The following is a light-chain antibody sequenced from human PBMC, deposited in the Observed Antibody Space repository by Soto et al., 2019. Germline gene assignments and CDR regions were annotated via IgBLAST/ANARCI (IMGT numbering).Light chain of an antibody. CDR2: DVS. CDR1: SSDVGDYDY. Sequence: QSVLTQPASVSGSPGQSITISCTGTSSDVGDYDYVSWYQQHPGKAPKLMIFDVSNRPPGVSNRFSGSKSGSTASLTISGLQAQDEADYYCSSYASSSTLVVFGGGTKLTVL. CDR3: SSYASSSTLVV. J-gene: IGLJ2*01. V-gene: IGLV2-14*01.